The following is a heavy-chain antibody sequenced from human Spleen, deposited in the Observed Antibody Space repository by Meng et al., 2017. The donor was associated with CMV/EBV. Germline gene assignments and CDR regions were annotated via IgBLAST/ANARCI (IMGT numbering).Heavy chain of an antibody. Sequence: GESLKISCAASGITFSGYSMNWVRQAPGRGLEWLSAISSTSNYIYYADSVKGRFTISRDNAKNSLYLQMNSLRVEDTAVYYCARDVWAPGALDWGQGTLVTVSS. CDR3: ARDVWAPGALD. CDR2: ISSTSNYI. CDR1: GITFSGYS. V-gene: IGHV3-21*01. J-gene: IGHJ4*02. D-gene: IGHD6-13*01.